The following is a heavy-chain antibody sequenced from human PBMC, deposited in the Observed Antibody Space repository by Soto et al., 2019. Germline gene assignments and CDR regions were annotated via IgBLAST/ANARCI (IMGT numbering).Heavy chain of an antibody. V-gene: IGHV4-59*01. J-gene: IGHJ4*02. D-gene: IGHD6-19*01. CDR1: GGSISSYY. CDR3: ARVGAVAGIGGYFDY. CDR2: IYYSGST. Sequence: SETLSLTCTVSGGSISSYYWSWIRQPPGKGLEWIGYIYYSGSTNYNPSLKSRVTISVDTSKNQFSLKLSSVTAADTAVYYCARVGAVAGIGGYFDYWGQGTLVTVSS.